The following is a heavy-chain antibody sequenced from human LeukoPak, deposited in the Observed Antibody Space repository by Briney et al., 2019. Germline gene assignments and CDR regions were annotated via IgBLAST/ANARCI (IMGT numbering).Heavy chain of an antibody. CDR3: ARESLTWLQSRTSWFDP. CDR1: GDSIGSYY. CDR2: ISTSGST. Sequence: SETLSLTCTVSGDSIGSYYWNWIRQPAGKGLEWIGRISTSGSTSYNPSLESRVTISVDTSKNQFSLRLSSVTAADTAVYYCARESLTWLQSRTSWFDPWGQGTLVTVSS. J-gene: IGHJ5*02. V-gene: IGHV4-4*07. D-gene: IGHD5-24*01.